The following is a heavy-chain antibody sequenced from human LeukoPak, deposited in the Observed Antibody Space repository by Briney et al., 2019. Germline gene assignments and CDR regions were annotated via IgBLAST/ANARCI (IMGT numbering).Heavy chain of an antibody. Sequence: GGSLRLSCVGSGFTFNYSMNWVRQAPGKGLEWVSSISSSDSYMFYADSVQGRFTISRDSAKNSLYLQMNSLRADDTAVYYCASESGNDYGEGLDIWAQGTMVTVSS. D-gene: IGHD1-1*01. CDR3: ASESGNDYGEGLDI. CDR2: ISSSDSYM. CDR1: GFTFNYS. J-gene: IGHJ3*02. V-gene: IGHV3-21*01.